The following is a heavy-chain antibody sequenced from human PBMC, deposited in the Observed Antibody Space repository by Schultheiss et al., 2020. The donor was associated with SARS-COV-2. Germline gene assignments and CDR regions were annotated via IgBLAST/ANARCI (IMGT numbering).Heavy chain of an antibody. CDR2: INPNSGGT. J-gene: IGHJ4*02. V-gene: IGHV1-2*02. CDR1: GYTFTSYD. CDR3: ARENSGSFGD. Sequence: ASVKVSCKASGYTFTSYDINWVRQAPGQGLEWMGWINPNSGGTNYAQKFQGRVTMTRDTSISTAYMELSRLRSDDTAVYYCARENSGSFGDWGQGTLVTVSS. D-gene: IGHD1-26*01.